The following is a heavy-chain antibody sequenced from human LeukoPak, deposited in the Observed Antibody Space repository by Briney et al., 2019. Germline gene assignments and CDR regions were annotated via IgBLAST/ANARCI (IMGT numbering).Heavy chain of an antibody. CDR3: ARGGATPYFDY. D-gene: IGHD1-26*01. J-gene: IGHJ4*02. CDR2: IYYSGST. V-gene: IGHV4-39*01. CDR1: GGSISSSSYY. Sequence: SETLSLTCTVSGGSISSSSYYWGWIRQPPGKGLEWIGSIYYSGSTYYNPSLKSRVTMSVDTSKNQFSLKLSSVTAADTAVYYCARGGATPYFDYWGQGTLVTVSS.